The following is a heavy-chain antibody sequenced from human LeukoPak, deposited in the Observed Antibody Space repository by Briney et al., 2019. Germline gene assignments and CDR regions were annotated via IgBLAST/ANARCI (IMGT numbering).Heavy chain of an antibody. Sequence: PAETLFVTCIDSGVSISSYYWSWIRQPPRKRLPRIGYIFYSGNTIYNPSLRSRVTISADTSKNHFSLRLRSVTAADTAVYYCARLAAISGSDYPDDWGQGTLVTVSS. CDR2: IFYSGNT. V-gene: IGHV4-59*08. J-gene: IGHJ4*02. CDR1: GVSISSYY. CDR3: ARLAAISGSDYPDD. D-gene: IGHD1-26*01.